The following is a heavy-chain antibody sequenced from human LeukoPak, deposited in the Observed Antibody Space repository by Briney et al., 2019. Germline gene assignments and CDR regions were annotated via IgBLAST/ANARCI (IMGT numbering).Heavy chain of an antibody. J-gene: IGHJ5*02. CDR3: ARVPGIAAAGTLRWFDP. CDR2: IYYSGST. V-gene: IGHV4-59*01. D-gene: IGHD6-13*01. CDR1: GFTFSSYA. Sequence: PGGSLRLSCAASGFTFSSYAMSWIRQPPGKGLEWIGYIYYSGSTNYNPSLKSRVTISVDTSKNQFSLKLSSVTAADTAVYYCARVPGIAAAGTLRWFDPWGQGTLVTVSS.